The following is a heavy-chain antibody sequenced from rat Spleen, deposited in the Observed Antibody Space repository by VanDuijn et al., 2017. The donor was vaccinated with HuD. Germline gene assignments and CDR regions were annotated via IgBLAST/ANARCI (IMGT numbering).Heavy chain of an antibody. CDR2: INTAGRST. V-gene: IGHV5-27*01. D-gene: IGHD1-1*01. J-gene: IGHJ2*01. CDR1: GFTFSDYY. CDR3: TRDDYYSAVFDY. Sequence: EVQLVESGGGLVQPGRSLKLSCAASGFTFSDYYMAWVRQAPTKGLEWVASINTAGRSTYYGDSVKGRSTISRDNAKSTLYLQMNSLRSEDTATYYCTRDDYYSAVFDYWGQGVMVTVSS.